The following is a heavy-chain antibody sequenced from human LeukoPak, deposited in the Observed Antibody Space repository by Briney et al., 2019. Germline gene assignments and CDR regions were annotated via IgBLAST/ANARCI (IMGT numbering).Heavy chain of an antibody. J-gene: IGHJ1*01. Sequence: ASVKVSCKASGGTFSSYAISWVRQAPGQGLEWMGGIIPIFGTANYAQKFQGRVTITADESTSTAYMELSSLRSEDTAVYYCARSQFRTSNAGAWGFLPWGQGTLVTVSS. V-gene: IGHV1-69*13. D-gene: IGHD3-16*01. CDR3: ARSQFRTSNAGAWGFLP. CDR1: GGTFSSYA. CDR2: IIPIFGTA.